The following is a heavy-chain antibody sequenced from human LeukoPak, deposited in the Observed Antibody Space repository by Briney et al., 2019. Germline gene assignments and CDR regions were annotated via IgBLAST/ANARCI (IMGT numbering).Heavy chain of an antibody. Sequence: GESLKISCKGSGYSFTNYWIAWVRQMPGKGLEWMGIIYPADSDTRYSPSFQGQFTISADKSITTAYLQWSSLKASDTAMYFFARRLFTDCEGANCHRFFEYWGQGTLVSVSS. CDR2: IYPADSDT. D-gene: IGHD4/OR15-4a*01. CDR1: GYSFTNYW. CDR3: ARRLFTDCEGANCHRFFEY. V-gene: IGHV5-51*01. J-gene: IGHJ4*02.